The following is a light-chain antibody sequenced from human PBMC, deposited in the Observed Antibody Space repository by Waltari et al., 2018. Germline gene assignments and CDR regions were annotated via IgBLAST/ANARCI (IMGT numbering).Light chain of an antibody. CDR3: QQRNDWTLT. CDR1: HSVSNY. V-gene: IGKV3-11*01. J-gene: IGKJ4*01. Sequence: EIVLTQSPAPLSLYPGEIATLTCRASHSVSNYLAWYQQKPGRAPRLLIYDASNRATGIPARFSGSGSETDFTLTISSLEPEDFAVYYCQQRNDWTLTFGGGTKVEIK. CDR2: DAS.